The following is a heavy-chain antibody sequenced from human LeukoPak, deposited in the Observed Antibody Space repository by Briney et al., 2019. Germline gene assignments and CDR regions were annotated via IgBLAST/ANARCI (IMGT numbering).Heavy chain of an antibody. Sequence: GASVKVSCKASGYTFTGYYMHWVRQAPGQGLEWMGWINPNSGGTNYAQKFQGRVTMTRDTSISTAYMELSRLRSDDTAVYYCARDYDILTGYYNRGEAIGDYWGQGTLVTVSS. J-gene: IGHJ4*02. D-gene: IGHD3-9*01. V-gene: IGHV1-2*02. CDR3: ARDYDILTGYYNRGEAIGDY. CDR2: INPNSGGT. CDR1: GYTFTGYY.